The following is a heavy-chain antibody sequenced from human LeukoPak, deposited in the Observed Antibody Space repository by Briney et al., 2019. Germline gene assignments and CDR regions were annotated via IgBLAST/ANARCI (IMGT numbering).Heavy chain of an antibody. CDR2: IYTSGST. J-gene: IGHJ6*03. V-gene: IGHV4-61*02. CDR1: GDSISSGDYY. CDR3: ARGTRNYYYYMDV. Sequence: SETLSLTCTVSGDSISSGDYYWSWIRQPAGKGLEWIGRIYTSGSTNYNPSLKSRVTMSVDTSKNQFSLKLSSVTAADTAVYYCARGTRNYYYYMDVWGKGTTVTISS.